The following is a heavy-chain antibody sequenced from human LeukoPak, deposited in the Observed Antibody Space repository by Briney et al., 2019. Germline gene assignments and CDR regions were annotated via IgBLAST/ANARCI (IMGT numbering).Heavy chain of an antibody. CDR3: ARVDIVAYYYYGMDV. D-gene: IGHD5-12*01. Sequence: ASVKVSCKASGYTFTSSYIHWVRQAPGQGLEWMGIINPNSGGTNYAQKFQGRVTMTRDTSISTAYMELSRLRSDDTAVYYCARVDIVAYYYYGMDVWGQGTTVTVSS. CDR2: INPNSGGT. V-gene: IGHV1-2*02. J-gene: IGHJ6*02. CDR1: GYTFTSSY.